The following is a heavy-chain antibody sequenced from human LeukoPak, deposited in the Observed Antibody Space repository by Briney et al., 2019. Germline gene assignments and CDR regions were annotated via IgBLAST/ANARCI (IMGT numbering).Heavy chain of an antibody. CDR3: ARDPAGCSGGSCYSEAYYYYYGMDV. CDR2: IKHDGSEK. Sequence: PGGFLRLSCAASGFIFTNFFMSWVRQAPGKGLEWVASIKHDGSEKYYVDSVRGRFTISRDNTMNSPYLQMNSLRAEDTAVYYCARDPAGCSGGSCYSEAYYYYYGMDVWGQGTTVTVSS. V-gene: IGHV3-7*01. CDR1: GFIFTNFF. D-gene: IGHD2-15*01. J-gene: IGHJ6*02.